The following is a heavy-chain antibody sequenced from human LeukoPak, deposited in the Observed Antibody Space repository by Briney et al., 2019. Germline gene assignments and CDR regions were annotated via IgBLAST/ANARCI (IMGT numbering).Heavy chain of an antibody. J-gene: IGHJ6*02. CDR2: VNRDGSET. D-gene: IGHD2-8*01. CDR3: VRNNAMDV. CDR1: GFTLSNHW. V-gene: IGHV3-7*03. Sequence: GGSLRLSCAASGFTLSNHWMTWVRQVPERGPEWVANVNRDGSETYYLDSVKGRFTISRDNAKNSLYLQMNSLRAEDTALYYCVRNNAMDVWGQGTTVIVSS.